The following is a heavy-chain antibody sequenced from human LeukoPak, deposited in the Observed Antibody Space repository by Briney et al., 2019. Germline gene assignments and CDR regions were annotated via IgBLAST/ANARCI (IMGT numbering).Heavy chain of an antibody. D-gene: IGHD3-10*01. CDR3: ARFSGPGMQHYYYYMDV. CDR2: IFSGGTT. J-gene: IGHJ6*03. Sequence: GESLRLSCAASGFSVSMKYMTWVRQAPGKGLEWVSVIFSGGTTYYADSVKGRFTVSRDNSKNMMYLQMNSLSAEDAAVYYCARFSGPGMQHYYYYMDVWGTGTTVTVSS. V-gene: IGHV3-53*01. CDR1: GFSVSMKY.